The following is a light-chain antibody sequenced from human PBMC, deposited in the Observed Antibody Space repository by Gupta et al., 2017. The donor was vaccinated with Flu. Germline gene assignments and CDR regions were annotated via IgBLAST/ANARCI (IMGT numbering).Light chain of an antibody. Sequence: QSVLTQPPSVSAAPGQKVTFSCSGSSSNIGINYVSWYQQLPGTAPKLLIYNYDQRPSGVPDRFSGSKSGTSATLGVTGLQTGDEADYYCGTWDNSLSAMVFGGGTKLAVL. CDR1: SSNIGINY. V-gene: IGLV1-51*01. CDR2: NYD. CDR3: GTWDNSLSAMV. J-gene: IGLJ2*01.